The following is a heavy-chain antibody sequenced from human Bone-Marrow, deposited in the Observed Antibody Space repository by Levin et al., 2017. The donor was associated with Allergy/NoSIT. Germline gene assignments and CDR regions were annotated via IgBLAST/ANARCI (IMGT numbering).Heavy chain of an antibody. CDR1: GYTFKTYA. D-gene: IGHD3-16*01. CDR3: ARGRGNYYFDY. Sequence: GGSLRLSCKASGYTFKTYAIHWVRQAPGQRLEWMGWINAGDGKSEYSQKFQRRVTITRDTSASTAYMELSSLRSEDTAVYYCARGRGNYYFDYWGQGALVTVSS. CDR2: INAGDGKS. V-gene: IGHV1-3*01. J-gene: IGHJ4*02.